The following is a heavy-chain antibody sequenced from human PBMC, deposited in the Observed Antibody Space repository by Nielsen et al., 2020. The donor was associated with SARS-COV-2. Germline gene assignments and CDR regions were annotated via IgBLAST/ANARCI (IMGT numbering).Heavy chain of an antibody. CDR1: GGSFSGYY. CDR2: INPSGST. CDR3: ARGRLTLVRGAVYYYMDV. Sequence: GSLRLSCAVSGGSFSGYYWSWIRQPPGKGLEWIGEINPSGSTNYSPSLKSRVTISVATSKNQFSLRLSSVTAADTAVFYCARGRLTLVRGAVYYYMDVWGKGTTVTVSS. V-gene: IGHV4-34*01. D-gene: IGHD3-10*01. J-gene: IGHJ6*03.